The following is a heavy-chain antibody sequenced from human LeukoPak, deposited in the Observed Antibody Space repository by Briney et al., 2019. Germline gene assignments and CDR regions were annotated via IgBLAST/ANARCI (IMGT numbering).Heavy chain of an antibody. V-gene: IGHV3-73*01. CDR3: TTGIAVAAGWFDP. J-gene: IGHJ5*02. CDR2: IRSKANSYAT. D-gene: IGHD6-19*01. CDR1: GFTFSGSA. Sequence: GGSLRLSCAASGFTFSGSAMHWVRQASGKGLEWVGRIRSKANSYATAYAASVKGRFTISRDDSKNTAYLQMNSLKTEDTAVYYCTTGIAVAAGWFDPWGQGTLVTVPS.